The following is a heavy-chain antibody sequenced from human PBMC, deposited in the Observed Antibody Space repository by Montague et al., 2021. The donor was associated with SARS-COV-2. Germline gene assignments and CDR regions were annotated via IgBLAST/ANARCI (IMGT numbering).Heavy chain of an antibody. CDR2: INYSGGT. D-gene: IGHD3-10*01. V-gene: IGHV4-59*11. CDR1: GGSISSHY. Sequence: SETLSLTCAVSGGSISSHYWSFIRQPPGKGLEWIAYINYSGGTNYIPSLKSRVTISVDTSKNHFSLQLRSVTPADTAVYFCARATSVRGAVNWFDPWGQGTLVTVSS. CDR3: ARATSVRGAVNWFDP. J-gene: IGHJ5*02.